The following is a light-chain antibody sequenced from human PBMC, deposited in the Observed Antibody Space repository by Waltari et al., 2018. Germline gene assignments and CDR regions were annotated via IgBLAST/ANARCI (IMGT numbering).Light chain of an antibody. CDR2: KAS. V-gene: IGKV1-13*02. CDR1: QGINSY. CDR3: QQRNSYPPT. Sequence: IQLTQSPTSLSASVGDRVTITCRASQGINSYLAWYQQKPGKAPKLLIYKASSLETGVPSRFSGSGSGTEFTLTISSLQPEDFAVYYCQQRNSYPPTFGQGTKVEIK. J-gene: IGKJ1*01.